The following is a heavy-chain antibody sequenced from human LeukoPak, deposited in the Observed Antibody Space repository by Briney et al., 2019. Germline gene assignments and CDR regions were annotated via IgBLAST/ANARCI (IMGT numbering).Heavy chain of an antibody. J-gene: IGHJ5*02. Sequence: GGSLRLSCAASGFTFDDYAMHWVRQAPGKGLEWVPGISWNSGSIGYADSVKGRFTISRDNAKNSLYLQMNSLRAEDTALYYCAKGAVVITFGGPFDPWGQGTLVTVSS. V-gene: IGHV3-9*01. CDR1: GFTFDDYA. D-gene: IGHD3-22*01. CDR3: AKGAVVITFGGPFDP. CDR2: ISWNSGSI.